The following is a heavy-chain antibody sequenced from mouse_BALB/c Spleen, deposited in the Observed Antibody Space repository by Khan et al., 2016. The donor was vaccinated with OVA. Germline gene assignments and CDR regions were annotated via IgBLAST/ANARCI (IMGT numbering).Heavy chain of an antibody. Sequence: EVQLQQSGPELVKPGASVKMSCKASGYTFTDYYMKWVRQRHGKSLEWIGDINPNNGDTFYNQEFKGKATLTVDRSSSTAYMQLNSLTSEDSAVYYCARGLFDVWGAGTTVTVSS. CDR2: INPNNGDT. CDR1: GYTFTDYY. J-gene: IGHJ1*01. CDR3: ARGLFDV. V-gene: IGHV1-26*01.